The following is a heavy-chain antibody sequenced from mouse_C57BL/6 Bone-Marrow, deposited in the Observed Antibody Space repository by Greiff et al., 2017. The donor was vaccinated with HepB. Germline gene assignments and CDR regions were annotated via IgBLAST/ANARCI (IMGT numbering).Heavy chain of an antibody. D-gene: IGHD5-1*01. CDR3: ARHRVHYYAMDY. Sequence: QVQLQQSGAELVRPGTSVKMSCKASGYTFTNYCIGWAKQRPGHGLEWIGDIYPGGGDTDYNLKFKGKATLTADKSSSTAYMQFSSLTSEDSAIYTCARHRVHYYAMDYWGQGTSVTVSS. CDR2: IYPGGGDT. CDR1: GYTFTNYC. J-gene: IGHJ4*01. V-gene: IGHV1-63*01.